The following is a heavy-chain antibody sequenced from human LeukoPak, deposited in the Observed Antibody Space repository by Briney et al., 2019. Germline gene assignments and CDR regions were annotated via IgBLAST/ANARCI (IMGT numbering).Heavy chain of an antibody. CDR2: IYYSGST. V-gene: IGHV4-59*01. Sequence: SETLSLTCTVSGGSIRSYYWSWIRQPPGKGLEWIGYIYYSGSTSYNPSLKSRVSISVDTSKDQFSLKLSSVTAADTAVYYCARTGSTVTMLYPFDHWGQGTLVTVSS. CDR3: ARTGSTVTMLYPFDH. CDR1: GGSIRSYY. J-gene: IGHJ4*02. D-gene: IGHD4-17*01.